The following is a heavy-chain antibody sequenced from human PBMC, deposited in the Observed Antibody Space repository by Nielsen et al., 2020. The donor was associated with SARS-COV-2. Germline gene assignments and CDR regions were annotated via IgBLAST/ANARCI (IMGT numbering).Heavy chain of an antibody. D-gene: IGHD4-23*01. J-gene: IGHJ4*02. V-gene: IGHV3-7*01. Sequence: GESLKISCAASGFTFSSLWMGWVRQVPGKGLEWVADIKPDGSEKFYVDSVRGRFTVSRDNARNTLYLQMHSLKPEDTAVYFCARGGGVTHYFDFWGQGALVTVSS. CDR3: ARGGGVTHYFDF. CDR2: IKPDGSEK. CDR1: GFTFSSLW.